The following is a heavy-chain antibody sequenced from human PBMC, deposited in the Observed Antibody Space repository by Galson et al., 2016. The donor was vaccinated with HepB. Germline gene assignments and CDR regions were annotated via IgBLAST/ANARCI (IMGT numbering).Heavy chain of an antibody. CDR3: ARDAEGYCSSTTCYPDY. D-gene: IGHD2-2*01. CDR1: GFTFSSCA. V-gene: IGHV3-33*01. Sequence: SLRLSCAASGFTFSSCAMHWVRQAPGKGLEWVAVIWYDGSKKYYADSVKGRFTISRDNSQNTLYLQMNSLRAKDTAFYYCARDAEGYCSSTTCYPDYWGQGTLVTVSS. CDR2: IWYDGSKK. J-gene: IGHJ4*02.